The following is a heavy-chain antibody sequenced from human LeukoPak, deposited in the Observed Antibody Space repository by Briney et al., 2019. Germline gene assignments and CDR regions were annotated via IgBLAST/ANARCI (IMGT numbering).Heavy chain of an antibody. Sequence: RASVKVSCKASGYTFTSYGIGWVRQAPGQGLEWMGWISAYNGNTNYAQKLQGRVTMTTDTTTSTAYMELRSLRSDDTAVYYCARGGDILTGYFDDYWGQGTLVTVSS. CDR1: GYTFTSYG. V-gene: IGHV1-18*01. D-gene: IGHD3-9*01. CDR3: ARGGDILTGYFDDY. CDR2: ISAYNGNT. J-gene: IGHJ4*02.